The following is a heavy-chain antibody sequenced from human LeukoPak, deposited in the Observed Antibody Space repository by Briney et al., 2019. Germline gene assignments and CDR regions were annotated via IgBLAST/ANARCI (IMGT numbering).Heavy chain of an antibody. CDR1: GFSFSVYW. V-gene: IGHV3-7*01. Sequence: GGSLRLSCAASGFSFSVYWMTWFRQVPGKGLEWVASIKEDASEIHYVESVKGRFTISRDNAKDSLFLQMNSLRAEDTAVYYCARDGIPYGAGLYVDAFDIWGQGTVVTVSS. CDR3: ARDGIPYGAGLYVDAFDI. J-gene: IGHJ3*02. CDR2: IKEDASEI. D-gene: IGHD3-10*01.